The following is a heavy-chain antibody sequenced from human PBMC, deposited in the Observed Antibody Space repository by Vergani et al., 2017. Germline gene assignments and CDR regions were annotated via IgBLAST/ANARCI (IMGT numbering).Heavy chain of an antibody. CDR3: ATDIAVAGPPDYYYYYGMDV. J-gene: IGHJ6*02. CDR1: GYTFTSYD. CDR2: MNPNSGNK. V-gene: IGHV1-8*01. Sequence: QVQLVQSGAEVKKPGASVKVSCKASGYTFTSYDINWVRQATGQGLEWMGWMNPNSGNKGYAQKFQGRVTMTRNTSISTAYMELSSLRSEDTAVYYCATDIAVAGPPDYYYYYGMDVWGQGTTVTVSS. D-gene: IGHD6-19*01.